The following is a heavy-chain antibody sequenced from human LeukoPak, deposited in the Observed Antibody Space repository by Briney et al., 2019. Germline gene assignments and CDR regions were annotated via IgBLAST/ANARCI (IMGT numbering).Heavy chain of an antibody. Sequence: GGSLRLSCAASGFTFSSYSMNWVRQAPGKGLEYVSAISSNGGSTYYANSVKGRFTISRDNSKNTLYLQMGSLRAEDMAVYYCARAPMIAARPLGYMDVWGKGTTVTVSS. J-gene: IGHJ6*03. D-gene: IGHD6-6*01. CDR1: GFTFSSYS. V-gene: IGHV3-64*01. CDR2: ISSNGGST. CDR3: ARAPMIAARPLGYMDV.